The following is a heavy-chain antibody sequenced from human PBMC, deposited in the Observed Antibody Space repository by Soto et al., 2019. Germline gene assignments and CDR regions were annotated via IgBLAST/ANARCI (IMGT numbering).Heavy chain of an antibody. CDR3: ARDKITGLFDY. D-gene: IGHD2-8*02. J-gene: IGHJ4*02. CDR1: GGSFSGYY. CDR2: INHSGST. Sequence: QVQLQQWGAGLLKPSETLSLTCAVYGGSFSGYYWTWIRQPPGTGLEWIGDINHSGSTNYNPSLKSRVTLSVDTSKNQFSLKLTSVTAADTAVYYCARDKITGLFDYWGQGTLVTVSS. V-gene: IGHV4-34*01.